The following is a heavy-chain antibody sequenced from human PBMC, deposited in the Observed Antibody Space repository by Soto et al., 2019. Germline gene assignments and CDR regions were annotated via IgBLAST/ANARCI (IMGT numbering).Heavy chain of an antibody. D-gene: IGHD5-18*01. Sequence: QVQLQQWGAGLLKPSETLSLTCAVYGGSFSGYYWSWIRQPPGKGLEWIGEINHSGSTNYNPSLKSLVTISVDTSKNQFSLKLSSVTAADTAVYYCARSVDTVSYYFDYWGQGTLVTVSS. V-gene: IGHV4-34*01. J-gene: IGHJ4*02. CDR2: INHSGST. CDR3: ARSVDTVSYYFDY. CDR1: GGSFSGYY.